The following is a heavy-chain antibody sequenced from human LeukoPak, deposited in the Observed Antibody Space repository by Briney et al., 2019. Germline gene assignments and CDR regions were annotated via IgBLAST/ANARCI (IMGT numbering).Heavy chain of an antibody. CDR2: ISAYNGNT. CDR1: GYTSTSYG. V-gene: IGHV1-18*01. CDR3: ARKPKLHPFDH. Sequence: AAVKVSCKASGYTSTSYGISWVRQAPGQGLEWMGWISAYNGNTNYAQKLQGRVTMTTDTSTSTAYMELRSLRSDDTAVYYCARKPKLHPFDHWGQGTLVTVSS. J-gene: IGHJ4*02. D-gene: IGHD4-23*01.